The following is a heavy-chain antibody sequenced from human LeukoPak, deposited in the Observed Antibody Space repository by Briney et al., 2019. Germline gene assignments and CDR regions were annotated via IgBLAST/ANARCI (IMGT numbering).Heavy chain of an antibody. CDR2: MNPNSDNT. Sequence: ASVKVSCKASGYTFTNYDINWVRRATGQGLEWMGWMNPNSDNTGYAQKFQGRVTMTRNTSISTAYMELSSLRSEDTAVYYCVRGGARYCSSTSCSNYYYYGMDVWGQGTTVTVSS. CDR3: VRGGARYCSSTSCSNYYYYGMDV. J-gene: IGHJ6*02. CDR1: GYTFTNYD. D-gene: IGHD2-2*01. V-gene: IGHV1-8*01.